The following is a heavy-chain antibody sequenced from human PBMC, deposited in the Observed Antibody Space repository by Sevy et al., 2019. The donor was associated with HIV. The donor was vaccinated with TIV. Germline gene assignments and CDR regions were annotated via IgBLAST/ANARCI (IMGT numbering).Heavy chain of an antibody. D-gene: IGHD2-15*01. Sequence: GGSLRLSCAASGFIFSNYYMTWVRQAPGKGLEWVSYISDRSDTISYADSVKGRFTISRDNAKNALYLQMSSLRGEDTAVYYCARVRDRYCSGGSCYYGYFFDYWGQGTLVTFSS. V-gene: IGHV3-48*01. CDR3: ARVRDRYCSGGSCYYGYFFDY. CDR1: GFIFSNYY. J-gene: IGHJ4*02. CDR2: ISDRSDTI.